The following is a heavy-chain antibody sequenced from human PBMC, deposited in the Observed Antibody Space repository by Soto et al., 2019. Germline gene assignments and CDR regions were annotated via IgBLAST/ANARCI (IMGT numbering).Heavy chain of an antibody. J-gene: IGHJ4*02. CDR1: GGSISSYY. V-gene: IGHV4-59*01. CDR2: IYYNGGST. Sequence: SETLSLTCTVSGGSISSYYWSWIRQSPGKGLEWIGYIYYNGGSTNYNPSLKSRVTISVDTSKNQFSLKLSAVTAADTAMYYCAINLDGYHYNWGQGTPVTVSS. CDR3: AINLDGYHYN. D-gene: IGHD5-12*01.